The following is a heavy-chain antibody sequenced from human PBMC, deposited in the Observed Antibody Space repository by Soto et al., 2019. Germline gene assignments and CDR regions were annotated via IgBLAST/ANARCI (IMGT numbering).Heavy chain of an antibody. CDR2: IYYSGST. Sequence: KASETLSLTCTVSGGSISSSSYYWGWIRQPPGKGLEWIGSIYYSGSTYYNPSLKSRVTISVDTSKNQFSLKLSSVTAADTAVYYCARFVVVGTYGMDVWGQGTTVTVSS. V-gene: IGHV4-39*01. CDR3: ARFVVVGTYGMDV. D-gene: IGHD2-15*01. CDR1: GGSISSSSYY. J-gene: IGHJ6*02.